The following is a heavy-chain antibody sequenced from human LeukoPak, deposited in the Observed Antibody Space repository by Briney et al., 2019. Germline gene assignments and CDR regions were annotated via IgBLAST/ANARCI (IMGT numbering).Heavy chain of an antibody. CDR2: IYTSGST. CDR1: GGSISSGSNF. CDR3: AREPDY. Sequence: SETLSLTCTVSGGSISSGSNFWSWIRQPAGKGLEWIGRIYTSGSTNYNPSLKSRVTMSVDTSKNQFSLKLSSVTAADTAVYYCAREPDYWGQGTLVTVSS. J-gene: IGHJ4*02. V-gene: IGHV4-61*02.